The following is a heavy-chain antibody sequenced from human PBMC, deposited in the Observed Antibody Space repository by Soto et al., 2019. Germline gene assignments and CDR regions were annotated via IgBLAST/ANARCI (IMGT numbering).Heavy chain of an antibody. D-gene: IGHD3-22*01. V-gene: IGHV1-18*01. CDR2: ISAYNGNT. CDR3: ARVSSDSSGYYYFYHFDY. CDR1: GYTFTRYG. Sequence: ASVKVSCKASGYTFTRYGISWVRQAPGQGLEWMGWISAYNGNTNYAQKLQGRVTMTTDTSTSTAYMELRSLRSDDTAVYYCARVSSDSSGYYYFYHFDYWGQGTLVTVSS. J-gene: IGHJ4*02.